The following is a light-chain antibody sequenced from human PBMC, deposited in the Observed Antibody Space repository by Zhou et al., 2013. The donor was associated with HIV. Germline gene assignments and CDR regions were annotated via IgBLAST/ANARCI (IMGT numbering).Light chain of an antibody. CDR3: LQHNSYPWT. V-gene: IGKV1-27*01. CDR2: SAS. CDR1: QDISSY. Sequence: DIQVTQSPSSLSASVGDRITITCRASQDISSYLAWYQQKPGKVPELLIYSASALQSGVPSRFSGSGSGTDFTLTISSLQPDDFATYYCLQHNSYPWTFGQGTKVEIK. J-gene: IGKJ1*01.